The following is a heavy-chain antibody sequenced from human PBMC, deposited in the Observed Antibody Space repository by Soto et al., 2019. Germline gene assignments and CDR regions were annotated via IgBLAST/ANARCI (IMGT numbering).Heavy chain of an antibody. Sequence: DVQVVETGGDLIQPGGSLRLSCAASGFSVSIYMSWVRQAPGKGLEWVSTLSDRGTSHYADSVTGRFSVSRDNSKNTLYLQMSGLRVDDTAIYYCEGDYASCAYDFRGQGTQVTVSS. CDR2: LSDRGTS. D-gene: IGHD5-12*01. CDR1: GFSVSIY. J-gene: IGHJ4*02. V-gene: IGHV3-53*02. CDR3: EGDYASCAYDF.